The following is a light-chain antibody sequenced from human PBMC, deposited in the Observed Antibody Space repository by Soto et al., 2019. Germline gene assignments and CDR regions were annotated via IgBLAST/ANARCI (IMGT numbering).Light chain of an antibody. CDR1: SSDVGGYNY. Sequence: QSVLTQPPSASGSPGQSVAISCTGTSSDVGGYNYVSWYQHHQGQAPKLMIYEVNKRPSGVPDRFSGSKSGTTTSLTVSGLQAEDEAEYYCSSYDCSSKLFGTATKLTV. J-gene: IGLJ1*01. CDR2: EVN. CDR3: SSYDCSSKL. V-gene: IGLV2-8*01.